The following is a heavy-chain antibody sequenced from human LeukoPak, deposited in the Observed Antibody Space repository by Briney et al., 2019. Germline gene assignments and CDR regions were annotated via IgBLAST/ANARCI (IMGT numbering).Heavy chain of an antibody. V-gene: IGHV1-24*01. CDR2: FDPEDGET. J-gene: IGHJ4*02. CDR3: ASLYSSSWYGDRDRYYFGY. Sequence: ASVKVSCKVSGYTLTELSMHWVRQAPGKGLEWVGGFDPEDGETIYAQKFQGGFTMTEDTSTDTAYMELSSMRSEDTAVYYCASLYSSSWYGDRDRYYFGYWGQGTLVTVSS. D-gene: IGHD6-13*01. CDR1: GYTLTELS.